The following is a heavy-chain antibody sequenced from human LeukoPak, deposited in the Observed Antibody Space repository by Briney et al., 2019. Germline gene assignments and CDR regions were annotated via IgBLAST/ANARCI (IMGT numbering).Heavy chain of an antibody. V-gene: IGHV3-30*18. D-gene: IGHD2-2*01. J-gene: IGHJ4*02. Sequence: GGSLRLSRAASGFTFSSYGMHWVRQAPGKGLEWVAVISYDGSNKYYADSVKGRFTISRDNSKNTLYLQMNSLRAEDTAVYYCAKDSADCSSTSCYPDYWGQGTLVTVSS. CDR2: ISYDGSNK. CDR3: AKDSADCSSTSCYPDY. CDR1: GFTFSSYG.